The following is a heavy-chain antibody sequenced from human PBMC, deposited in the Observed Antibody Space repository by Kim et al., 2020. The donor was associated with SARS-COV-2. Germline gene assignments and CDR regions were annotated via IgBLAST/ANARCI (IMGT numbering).Heavy chain of an antibody. CDR1: GFSLSPSGMC. Sequence: SGPTLVNPTQTLTLTCTFSGFSLSPSGMCVSWIRQPPGKALEWLALIDWDDDKYYSTSLKTRLTISKDTSKNQVVLTMTNMDPVDTATYYCARARYSGYDAWPTSYYYGMDVWGQGTTVTVSS. V-gene: IGHV2-70*01. J-gene: IGHJ6*02. CDR3: ARARYSGYDAWPTSYYYGMDV. CDR2: IDWDDDK. D-gene: IGHD5-12*01.